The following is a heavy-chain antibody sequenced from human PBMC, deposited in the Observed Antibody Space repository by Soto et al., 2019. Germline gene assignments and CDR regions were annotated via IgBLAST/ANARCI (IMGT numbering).Heavy chain of an antibody. Sequence: GGSLRLSCTALTGYAMSWVRRGPGKGLEWISTISPTGNTHYADSVEGRFTISRDDSKNTFYLQMNNLRADDTGVYYCAKDPSTGHSDLWGQGTLVTVSS. CDR2: ISPTGNT. V-gene: IGHV3-23*01. D-gene: IGHD3-9*01. CDR3: AKDPSTGHSDL. J-gene: IGHJ5*02. CDR1: TGYA.